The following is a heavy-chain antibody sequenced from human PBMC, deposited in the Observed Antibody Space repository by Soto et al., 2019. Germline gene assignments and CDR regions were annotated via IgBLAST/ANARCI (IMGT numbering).Heavy chain of an antibody. V-gene: IGHV6-1*01. CDR2: TYYRSKWYN. D-gene: IGHD4-17*01. J-gene: IGHJ5*02. CDR1: GDSVSSNSAA. CDR3: ARDRSGNDYGDYRDWFDP. Sequence: PSQTLSLTCAISGDSVSSNSAAWNWIRQSPSRGLEWLGRTYYRSKWYNDYAVSVKSRITINPDTSKNQFSLQLNSVTPEDTAVYYCARDRSGNDYGDYRDWFDPWGQGTLVTVSS.